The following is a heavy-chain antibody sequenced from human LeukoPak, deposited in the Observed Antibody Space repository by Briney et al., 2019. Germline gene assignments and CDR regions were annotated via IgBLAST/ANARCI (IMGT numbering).Heavy chain of an antibody. Sequence: SETLSLTCAVYGGSFSGYYWSWIRQPPGKGLEWIGEINHSGSTNYNPSLKSRVTISVDTSKNQFSLKLSSVTAADTAVYYCARLGGRIAVSVWGQGTLVTVSS. V-gene: IGHV4-34*01. J-gene: IGHJ4*02. CDR1: GGSFSGYY. D-gene: IGHD6-19*01. CDR3: ARLGGRIAVSV. CDR2: INHSGST.